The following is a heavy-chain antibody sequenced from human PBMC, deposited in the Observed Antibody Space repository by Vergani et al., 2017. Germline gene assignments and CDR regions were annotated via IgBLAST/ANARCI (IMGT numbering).Heavy chain of an antibody. CDR3: ARDGVSYLSNYYYYMDV. Sequence: EVQLVEPGGGLVQPGGSLRLSCAASGFTFSSYCMSWVRPAPGKGLEWVANIKQVGSEKYYVDSVKGRFTISRDNAKNSLYLQMNSLRAEDTAVYYCARDGVSYLSNYYYYMDVWAKGTTVTVPS. V-gene: IGHV3-7*01. J-gene: IGHJ6*03. D-gene: IGHD1-26*01. CDR2: IKQVGSEK. CDR1: GFTFSSYC.